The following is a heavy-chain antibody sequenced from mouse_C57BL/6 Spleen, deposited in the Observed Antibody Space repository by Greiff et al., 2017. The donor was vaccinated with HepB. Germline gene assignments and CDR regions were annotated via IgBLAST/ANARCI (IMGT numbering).Heavy chain of an antibody. D-gene: IGHD1-1*01. Sequence: EVKLVESGGGLVKPGGSLKLSCAASGFTFSSYAMSWVRQTPEKRLEWVATISDGGSYTYYPDNVKGRFTISRDNAKNNLYLQMSHLKSEDTAMYYCARGGHYYGSRRYFDVWGTGTTVTVSS. V-gene: IGHV5-4*03. CDR2: ISDGGSYT. J-gene: IGHJ1*03. CDR3: ARGGHYYGSRRYFDV. CDR1: GFTFSSYA.